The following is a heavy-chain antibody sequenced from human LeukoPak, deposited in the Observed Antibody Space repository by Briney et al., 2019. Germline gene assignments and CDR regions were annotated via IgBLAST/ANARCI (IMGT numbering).Heavy chain of an antibody. V-gene: IGHV3-21*01. CDR1: GFTFSSYS. D-gene: IGHD3-16*01. Sequence: GGSLRPSCAASGFTFSSYSMNWVRQAPGKGLEWVSSISSSSSYIYYADSVKGRFTISRDNAKNSLYLQMNSLRAEDTAVYYCARDRFGGADYYYGMDVWGQGTTVTVSS. J-gene: IGHJ6*02. CDR3: ARDRFGGADYYYGMDV. CDR2: ISSSSSYI.